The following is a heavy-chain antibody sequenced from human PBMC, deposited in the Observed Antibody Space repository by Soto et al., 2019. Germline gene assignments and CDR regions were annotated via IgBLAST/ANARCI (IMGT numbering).Heavy chain of an antibody. CDR1: GFTFSSYA. CDR3: AKVTHSYNWNVRNWFDP. D-gene: IGHD1-20*01. V-gene: IGHV3-23*01. Sequence: GGSLRLSCAASGFTFSSYAMSWVRQAPGKGLEWVSAISGSGGSTYYADSVKGRFTISRDNSKNTLYLQMNSLRAEDTAVYYCAKVTHSYNWNVRNWFDPWGQGTLVTVSS. J-gene: IGHJ5*02. CDR2: ISGSGGST.